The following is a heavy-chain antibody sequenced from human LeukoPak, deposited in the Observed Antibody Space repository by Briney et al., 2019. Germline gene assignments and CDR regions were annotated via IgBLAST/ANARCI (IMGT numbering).Heavy chain of an antibody. J-gene: IGHJ4*02. CDR1: GFTFSSYE. CDR2: ISSSGSTI. Sequence: GGSLRLSCAASGFTFSSYEMNWVRQAPGKRLEWVSYISSSGSTIYYADSVKGRFTISRDNAKNSLYLQMNSLRAEDTAVYYCAREYSGSYYALDYWGQGTLVTVSS. D-gene: IGHD1-26*01. V-gene: IGHV3-48*03. CDR3: AREYSGSYYALDY.